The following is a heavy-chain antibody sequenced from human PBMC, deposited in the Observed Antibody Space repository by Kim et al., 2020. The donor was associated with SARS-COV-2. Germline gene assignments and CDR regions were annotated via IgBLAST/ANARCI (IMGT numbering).Heavy chain of an antibody. CDR1: GGSFSGYY. CDR3: ARAHSA. V-gene: IGHV4-34*01. Sequence: SETLSLTCAVYGGSFSGYYWSWIRQPPGKGLEWIGEINHSGSTNYNPSLKSRVTISVDTSKNQFSLKLSSVTAADTAVYYCARAHSAWGQGTLVTVSS. J-gene: IGHJ5*02. CDR2: INHSGST.